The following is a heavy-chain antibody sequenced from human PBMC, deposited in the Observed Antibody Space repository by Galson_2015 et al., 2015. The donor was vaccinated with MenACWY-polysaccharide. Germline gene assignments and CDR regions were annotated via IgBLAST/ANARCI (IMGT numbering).Heavy chain of an antibody. CDR2: ISAYNGNT. J-gene: IGHJ3*02. V-gene: IGHV1-18*01. Sequence: SVKVSCKASGYTFTSYGISWVRQAPGQGLEWMGWISAYNGNTNYAQKLQGRVTMTTDTSTSTAHMELRSLRSDDTAVYYCARATTMIVVASDAFDIWGQGTMVTVSS. D-gene: IGHD3-22*01. CDR1: GYTFTSYG. CDR3: ARATTMIVVASDAFDI.